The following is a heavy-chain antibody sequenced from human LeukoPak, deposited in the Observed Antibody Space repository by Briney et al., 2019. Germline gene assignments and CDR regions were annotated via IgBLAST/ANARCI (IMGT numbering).Heavy chain of an antibody. Sequence: GSLRLSCAASGFTFSSYAMSWVRQAPGKGLEWIGYIYYSGSTNYNPSLKSRVTISVDTSKNQFSLKLSSVTAADTAVYYCARDWFDPWGQGTLVTVSS. V-gene: IGHV4-59*12. CDR1: GFTFSSYA. J-gene: IGHJ5*02. CDR3: ARDWFDP. CDR2: IYYSGST.